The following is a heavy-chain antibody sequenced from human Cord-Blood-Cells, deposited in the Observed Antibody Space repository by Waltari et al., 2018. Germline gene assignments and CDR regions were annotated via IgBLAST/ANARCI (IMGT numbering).Heavy chain of an antibody. CDR1: GGTFTSNA. V-gene: IGHV1-69*09. D-gene: IGHD2-2*01. J-gene: IGHJ3*02. CDR2: ISPILGIA. Sequence: HVQLVQSGAEVKKPGSSVKVSSKASGGTFTSNAISWLRQAPGQGLEWLGRISPILGIANYAQKFQGRGTITADKSTSTAYMELSSLRSEDTAVYYCARGSVVVPAASYSSSWYAFDIWGQGTMVTVSS. CDR3: ARGSVVVPAASYSSSWYAFDI.